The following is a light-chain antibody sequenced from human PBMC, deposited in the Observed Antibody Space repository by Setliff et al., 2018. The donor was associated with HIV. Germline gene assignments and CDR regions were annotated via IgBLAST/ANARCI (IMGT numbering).Light chain of an antibody. Sequence: QSALTQPPSASGCLGQSVTISYTGTRNDVGRYNFVSWYRQYPGKAPKLLICEVNKRPSGVPDRFSGSKSGNTASLTVSGLQVEDEADYYCSSYGGSDNLAIFGGGTKVTVL. CDR3: SSYGGSDNLAI. CDR2: EVN. V-gene: IGLV2-8*01. CDR1: RNDVGRYNF. J-gene: IGLJ2*01.